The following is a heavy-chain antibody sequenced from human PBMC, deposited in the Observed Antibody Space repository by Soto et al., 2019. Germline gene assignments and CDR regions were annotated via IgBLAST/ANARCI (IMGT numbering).Heavy chain of an antibody. J-gene: IGHJ4*02. Sequence: QVHLVQSGAEVKKPGASVKVSCKGSGYAFTTYGITWVRQAPGQGLEWMGWICAHNGNTNYAQKLPGRVTVTRDTSTSTAYMELRGLRSDDTGVYYCARGRNGDYWGQGAMVTVSS. CDR3: ARGRNGDY. CDR1: GYAFTTYG. CDR2: ICAHNGNT. V-gene: IGHV1-18*01. D-gene: IGHD1-1*01.